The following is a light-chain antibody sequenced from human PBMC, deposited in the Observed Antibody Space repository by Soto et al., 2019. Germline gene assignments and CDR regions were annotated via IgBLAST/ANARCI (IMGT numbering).Light chain of an antibody. V-gene: IGLV2-14*01. J-gene: IGLJ2*01. Sequence: QSALTQPASVSGSPGQSITIPCTGTSSDVADYNYVSWYQQHPGKVPKLLIYDVINRPSGVSYRFSGSKSGNTASLTISGLQAEDEADYYCSSFTSSTNTRAFGGGTKLTVL. CDR3: SSFTSSTNTRA. CDR1: SSDVADYNY. CDR2: DVI.